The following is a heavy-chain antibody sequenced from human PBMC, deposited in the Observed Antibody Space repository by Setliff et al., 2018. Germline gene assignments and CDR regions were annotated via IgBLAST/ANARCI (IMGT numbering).Heavy chain of an antibody. D-gene: IGHD4-4*01. CDR3: ARDSNYEGAYDY. CDR1: GYSFTSYW. J-gene: IGHJ4*02. V-gene: IGHV5-51*01. Sequence: GESLKISCKGSGYSFTSYWIGWVRQMPGKGLEWMGVVFPVDSDTRYSPSFQGQVTTSADRSISTAYLQWRSLKASDTAMYYCARDSNYEGAYDYWGQGTLVTVSS. CDR2: VFPVDSDT.